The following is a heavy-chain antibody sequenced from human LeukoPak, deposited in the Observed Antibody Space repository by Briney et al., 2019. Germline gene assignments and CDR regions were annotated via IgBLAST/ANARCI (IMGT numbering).Heavy chain of an antibody. D-gene: IGHD3-3*01. CDR2: IKSKTDGGTT. Sequence: GGSLRLSCAASGFTFSNAWMSWVRQAPGKGLEWVGRIKSKTDGGTTDYAAPVKGRFTISRDDSKNTLYLQMNSLKTEDTAVYYCTTDFYDFWSGSFDYWGQGTLVTVSS. CDR1: GFTFSNAW. V-gene: IGHV3-15*01. J-gene: IGHJ4*02. CDR3: TTDFYDFWSGSFDY.